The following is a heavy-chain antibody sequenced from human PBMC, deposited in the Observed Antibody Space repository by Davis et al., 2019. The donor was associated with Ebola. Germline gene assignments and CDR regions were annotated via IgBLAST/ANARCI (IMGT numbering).Heavy chain of an antibody. J-gene: IGHJ6*02. CDR3: ARDKAQSYYGSPAYHYYYNGVDV. V-gene: IGHV1-8*01. CDR2: MNPNSGNT. CDR1: GYTFTSYD. D-gene: IGHD3-10*01. Sequence: ASVKVSCKASGYTFTSYDINWVRQATGQGLEWMGWMNPNSGNTGYAQKFQGRVTMTRNTSISTAYMEVSSLRSEDTAVYYCARDKAQSYYGSPAYHYYYNGVDVWGQGTLVTVSS.